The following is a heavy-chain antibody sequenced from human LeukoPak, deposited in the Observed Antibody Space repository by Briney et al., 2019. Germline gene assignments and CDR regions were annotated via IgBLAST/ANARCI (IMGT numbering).Heavy chain of an antibody. D-gene: IGHD3-10*01. CDR3: ARDNHYYGSGSYFMEPNWFDP. J-gene: IGHJ5*02. Sequence: ASVKVSCKASGYTFTGYYMHWVRQAPGQGLEWMGWINPNSGGTNYAQKFQGRVTMTRDTSISTAYMELSRLRSDDTAVYYCARDNHYYGSGSYFMEPNWFDPWGQGTLVTVSS. V-gene: IGHV1-2*02. CDR1: GYTFTGYY. CDR2: INPNSGGT.